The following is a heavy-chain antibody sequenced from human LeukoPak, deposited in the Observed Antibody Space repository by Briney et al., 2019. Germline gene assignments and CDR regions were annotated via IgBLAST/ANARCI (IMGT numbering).Heavy chain of an antibody. J-gene: IGHJ4*02. CDR2: ISTDGMTT. D-gene: IGHD6-13*01. CDR3: ARTIRAATGNDY. Sequence: GGSLRLSCATSGFTLSYHWMHWVRQAPGKGLVWVARISTDGMTTNYADSVNGRFTISRDNAKNTIYLQMNSLRAEDTALYFCARTIRAATGNDYRGQGTLVTVSS. V-gene: IGHV3-74*01. CDR1: GFTLSYHW.